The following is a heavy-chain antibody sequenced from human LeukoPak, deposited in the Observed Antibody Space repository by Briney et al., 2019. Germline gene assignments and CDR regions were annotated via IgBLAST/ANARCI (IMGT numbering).Heavy chain of an antibody. J-gene: IGHJ6*02. D-gene: IGHD3-10*01. CDR2: ISSSGSTI. CDR3: ARGGEDYYGSGSYYPVYYGMDV. V-gene: IGHV3-11*01. Sequence: TGGSLRLSCAASGFTFSDYYMSWIRQAPGKGLEWVSYISSSGSTIYYADSVKGRFTISRDNAKNSLYLQMNSLRAEDTAVYYCARGGEDYYGSGSYYPVYYGMDVWGQGTTVTVSS. CDR1: GFTFSDYY.